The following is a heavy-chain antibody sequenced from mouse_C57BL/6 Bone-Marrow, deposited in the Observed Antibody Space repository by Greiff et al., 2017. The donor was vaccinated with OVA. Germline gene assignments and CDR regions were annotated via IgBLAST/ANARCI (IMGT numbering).Heavy chain of an antibody. CDR1: GYTFTSYW. D-gene: IGHD1-1*01. CDR2: IYPGSGST. J-gene: IGHJ2*01. V-gene: IGHV1-55*01. Sequence: VQLQQSGAELVKPGASVKMSCKASGYTFTSYWITWVKQRPGQGLEWIGDIYPGSGSTNYNEKFKSKATLTVDTSSSTAYMQLSSLTSEDSAVYYCARRDYGSSLYYFDYWGQGTTLTVSS. CDR3: ARRDYGSSLYYFDY.